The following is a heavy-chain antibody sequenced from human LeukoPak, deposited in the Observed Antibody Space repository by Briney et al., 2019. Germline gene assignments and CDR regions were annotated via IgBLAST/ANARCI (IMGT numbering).Heavy chain of an antibody. J-gene: IGHJ4*02. CDR1: GYTCTSYG. D-gene: IGHD1-14*01. Sequence: ASEKLSRKSSGYTCTSYGISWVRHAPGQGLEWMGWISAYNGNTNYAQKLQGRVTMTTDTSTSTAYMELRSLRSDDTAVYYCARDYGTFDYWGQGTLVTVSS. CDR2: ISAYNGNT. V-gene: IGHV1-18*01. CDR3: ARDYGTFDY.